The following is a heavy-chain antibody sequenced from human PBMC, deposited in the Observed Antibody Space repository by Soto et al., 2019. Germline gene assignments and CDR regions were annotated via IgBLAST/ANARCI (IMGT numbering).Heavy chain of an antibody. J-gene: IGHJ4*02. CDR2: IYYSGNP. CDR1: GGSISSGISY. Sequence: SETLSLTCTVSGGSISSGISYWGWIRQPPGKGLEWIGSIYYSGNPYYNPSLKSRVTISVDTSKNQFSLKLNSVTAADTAVYYCARSTTSYVRFDYWGQGFPVTVSS. V-gene: IGHV4-39*01. CDR3: ARSTTSYVRFDY. D-gene: IGHD3-16*01.